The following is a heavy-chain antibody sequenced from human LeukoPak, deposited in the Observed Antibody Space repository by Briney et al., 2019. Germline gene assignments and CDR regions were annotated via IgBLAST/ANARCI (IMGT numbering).Heavy chain of an antibody. CDR2: ISGSGGST. Sequence: GGSLRLSCAASGFTFSSYAMSWVRQAPGKGLEWVSAISGSGGSTYYADSVKGRFTISRDNSKNTLYLQMNSLRAEDTAVYYCATLLADSISSGFEIERHFDYWGQGTLVTVSS. CDR3: ATLLADSISSGFEIERHFDY. CDR1: GFTFSSYA. D-gene: IGHD1-1*01. J-gene: IGHJ4*02. V-gene: IGHV3-23*01.